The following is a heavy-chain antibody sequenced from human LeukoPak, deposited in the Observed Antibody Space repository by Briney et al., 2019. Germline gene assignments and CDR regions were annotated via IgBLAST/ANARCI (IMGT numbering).Heavy chain of an antibody. CDR2: IFYIGST. Sequence: SETLSLTCTVSVASINIYYWSWSRQPPGKGLEWSGYIFYIGSTNNNHSLTSRVNISVDTSKTQYSLKLSSVTAADTAVYYCARHAVTTWDLLYWGQGTLVTVSS. J-gene: IGHJ4*02. V-gene: IGHV4-59*08. CDR3: ARHAVTTWDLLY. D-gene: IGHD4-17*01. CDR1: VASINIYY.